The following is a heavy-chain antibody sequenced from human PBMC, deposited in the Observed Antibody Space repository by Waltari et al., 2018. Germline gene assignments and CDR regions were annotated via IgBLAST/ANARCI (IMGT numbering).Heavy chain of an antibody. CDR3: TTYGSGSYPDYYYGMDV. D-gene: IGHD3-10*01. CDR1: GFTFSNAW. CDR2: IKSKTDGGTT. V-gene: IGHV3-15*01. Sequence: EVQLVESGGGLVKPGGSLRLSCAASGFTFSNAWMSWVRQAPGKGLEWVGRIKSKTDGGTTDYAAPVKGRFTISRDDSKNTLYLQMNSLKTEDTAVYYCTTYGSGSYPDYYYGMDVWGQGTTVTVSS. J-gene: IGHJ6*02.